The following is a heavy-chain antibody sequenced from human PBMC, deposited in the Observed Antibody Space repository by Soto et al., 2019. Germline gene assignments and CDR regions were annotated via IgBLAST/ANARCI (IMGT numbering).Heavy chain of an antibody. V-gene: IGHV4-30-4*01. Sequence: QVQLQESGPGLVKPSQTLSLTCTVSGGSISSGDYYWSWIRQPPGKGLEWIGYIYYSGSTYYNPSPKSRVTRSVDATKNQFSLQLSSVTAADTAVYYCAGGIFGSSWYSFSYNWFDPWGQGTLVTVSS. CDR1: GGSISSGDYY. D-gene: IGHD6-13*01. CDR2: IYYSGST. CDR3: AGGIFGSSWYSFSYNWFDP. J-gene: IGHJ5*02.